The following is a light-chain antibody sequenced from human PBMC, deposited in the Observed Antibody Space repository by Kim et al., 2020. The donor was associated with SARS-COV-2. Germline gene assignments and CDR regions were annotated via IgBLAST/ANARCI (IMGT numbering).Light chain of an antibody. CDR1: KLGDKY. Sequence: VAPGQTASFTCSGDKLGDKYACWYQQKPGQSPGVVIYQDSKRPSGIPERFSGSNSGNTATLTISGTQAMDEADYYCQAWDNSTYVFGTGTKVSVL. J-gene: IGLJ1*01. V-gene: IGLV3-1*01. CDR3: QAWDNSTYV. CDR2: QDS.